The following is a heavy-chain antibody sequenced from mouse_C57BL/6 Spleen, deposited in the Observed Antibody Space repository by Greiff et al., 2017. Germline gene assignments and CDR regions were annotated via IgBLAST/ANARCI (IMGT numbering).Heavy chain of an antibody. CDR3: ARVYGPYYFDY. CDR1: GFTFSSYA. D-gene: IGHD2-10*02. CDR2: ISDGGSYT. J-gene: IGHJ2*01. Sequence: DVHLVESGGGLVKPGGSLKLSCAASGFTFSSYAMSWVRQTPEKRLEWVATISDGGSYTYYPDNVKGRFTISRDNAKNNLYLQMSHLKSEDTAMYYCARVYGPYYFDYWGQGTTLTVSS. V-gene: IGHV5-4*01.